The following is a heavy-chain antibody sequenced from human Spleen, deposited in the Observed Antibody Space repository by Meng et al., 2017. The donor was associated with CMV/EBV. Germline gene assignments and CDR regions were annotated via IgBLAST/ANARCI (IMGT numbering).Heavy chain of an antibody. CDR3: ARVAAFWSGYHPIPDQYFDY. D-gene: IGHD3-3*01. Sequence: SSYWMRWARQAPGKGLEWVANIKQDGSEKYYVDSVKGRFTISRDNAKNSLYLQMNSLRAEDTAVYYCARVAAFWSGYHPIPDQYFDYWGQGTLVTVSS. J-gene: IGHJ4*02. V-gene: IGHV3-7*01. CDR1: SSYW. CDR2: IKQDGSEK.